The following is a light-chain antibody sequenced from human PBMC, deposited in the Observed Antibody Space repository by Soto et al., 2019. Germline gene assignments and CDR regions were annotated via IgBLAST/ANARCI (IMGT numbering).Light chain of an antibody. Sequence: DIQMTQSPSSLSASLGDRVTITCQASQDIRKYLSWYQQKPGRAPKLLIYGASNLETGVPSRFGGSGYGTDFTFTISSLQPEDIATYYCQHYDNLPPFTFGPGTKVAIK. V-gene: IGKV1-33*01. J-gene: IGKJ3*01. CDR2: GAS. CDR1: QDIRKY. CDR3: QHYDNLPPFT.